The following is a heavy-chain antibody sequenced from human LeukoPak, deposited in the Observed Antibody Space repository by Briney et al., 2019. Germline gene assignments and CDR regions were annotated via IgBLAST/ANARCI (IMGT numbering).Heavy chain of an antibody. V-gene: IGHV4-39*07. Sequence: PSETLSLTCAVSGGSISSTSYYWAWIRQPPGKGLEWIGTIYYSGSTYHNPSLKSRVTMSVDTSKNQFSLKLSSVTAADTAVYYCARFNYVGWFDPWGQGTLVTVSS. CDR3: ARFNYVGWFDP. D-gene: IGHD4-11*01. J-gene: IGHJ5*02. CDR2: IYYSGST. CDR1: GGSISSTSYY.